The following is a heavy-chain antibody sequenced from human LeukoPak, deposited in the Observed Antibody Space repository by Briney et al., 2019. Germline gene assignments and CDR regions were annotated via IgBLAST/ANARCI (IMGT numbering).Heavy chain of an antibody. CDR3: ARCSSTCLAGYYYMDV. CDR2: ISSSSGYI. J-gene: IGHJ6*03. D-gene: IGHD6-13*01. CDR1: GFTFSTYA. Sequence: SGGSLRLSCAASGFTFSTYAMEWVRQAPGKGLEWVSSISSSSGYIYYADSVNGRFTISRDNSKNSLYLHMNSLRAEDTAVYYCARCSSTCLAGYYYMDVWGKGTTVTVSS. V-gene: IGHV3-21*01.